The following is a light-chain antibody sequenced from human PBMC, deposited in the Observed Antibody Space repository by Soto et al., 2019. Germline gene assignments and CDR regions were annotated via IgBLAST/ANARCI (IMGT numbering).Light chain of an antibody. CDR3: QQYGSSPKT. CDR2: GAS. J-gene: IGKJ1*01. CDR1: QSVTTQ. V-gene: IGKV3-20*01. Sequence: IVLTQSPGTLSLSPGERATLSCRASQSVTTQLAWYQQKPGQAPRLLIYGASSRATGIPDRFSGSGSATDFTLTISRLEPEDFAVYYCQQYGSSPKTFARGTKV.